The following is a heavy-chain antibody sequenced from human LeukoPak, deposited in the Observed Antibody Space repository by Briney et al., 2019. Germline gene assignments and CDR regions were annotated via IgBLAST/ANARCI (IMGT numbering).Heavy chain of an antibody. D-gene: IGHD6-19*01. CDR1: GFTFSSYG. CDR3: AKRSYSSGWYYDY. Sequence: GGSLRLSCAASGFTFSSYGMHWVRQAPGKGLEWVAFIRYDGSNKYYADSVKGRSTISRDNSKNTLYLQMNSLRAEDTAVYYCAKRSYSSGWYYDYWGQGTLVTVSS. V-gene: IGHV3-30*02. J-gene: IGHJ4*02. CDR2: IRYDGSNK.